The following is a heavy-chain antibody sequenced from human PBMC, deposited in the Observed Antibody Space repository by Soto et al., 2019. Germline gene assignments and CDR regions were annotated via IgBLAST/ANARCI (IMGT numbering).Heavy chain of an antibody. CDR1: GFTFSSYA. V-gene: IGHV3-23*01. CDR2: ISAGRVSI. Sequence: GGSLRLSCAASGFTFSSYAMSWVRQAPGKGLEWVSAISAGRVSIYYADSVKARFTISRDNSKNTLYLQMNSLRAEDTALYYWARGPYGEYDSWGQGTLVTVSS. J-gene: IGHJ5*01. D-gene: IGHD4-17*01. CDR3: ARGPYGEYDS.